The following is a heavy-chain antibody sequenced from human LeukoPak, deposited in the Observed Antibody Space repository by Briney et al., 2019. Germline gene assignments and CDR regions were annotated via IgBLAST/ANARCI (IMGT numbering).Heavy chain of an antibody. Sequence: PGGSLRLSCAASGFTFSSYGMHWVRQAPGKGLEWVAFIRFDGSYNSYSDSVKGRFTISRDNSKNSLYLQMNSLRAEDTAVYYCARDYGRSGRIDSSFGYWGQGTLVTVSS. V-gene: IGHV3-30*02. CDR1: GFTFSSYG. CDR3: ARDYGRSGRIDSSFGY. D-gene: IGHD6-13*01. J-gene: IGHJ4*02. CDR2: IRFDGSYN.